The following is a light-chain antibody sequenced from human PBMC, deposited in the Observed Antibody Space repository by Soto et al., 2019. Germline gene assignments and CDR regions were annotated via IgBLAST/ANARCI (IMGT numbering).Light chain of an antibody. Sequence: VVTQEPSLTVSPGGTVTLTCGSSTGAVTSGHYPYWFQQKPGQAPRTLIYDTSNKHSWTPARFSGSLLGGKAALTLSGAQPEDEAEYYCLLSYSGARGVFGGGTKVTVL. J-gene: IGLJ3*02. CDR1: TGAVTSGHY. CDR3: LLSYSGARGV. CDR2: DTS. V-gene: IGLV7-46*01.